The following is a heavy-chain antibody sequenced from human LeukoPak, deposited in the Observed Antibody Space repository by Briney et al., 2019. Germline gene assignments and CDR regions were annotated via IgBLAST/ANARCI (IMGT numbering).Heavy chain of an antibody. V-gene: IGHV4-59*12. CDR3: ARRFSLPIFGVVVRMDV. CDR2: IYYSGST. J-gene: IGHJ6*04. D-gene: IGHD3-3*01. Sequence: SETLSLTCTVSGGSISSYSWSWIRQPPGKGLEWIGYIYYSGSTNYNPSLKSRVTISVDTSKNQFSLKLSSVTAADTAVYYCARRFSLPIFGVVVRMDVWGKGTTVTVSS. CDR1: GGSISSYS.